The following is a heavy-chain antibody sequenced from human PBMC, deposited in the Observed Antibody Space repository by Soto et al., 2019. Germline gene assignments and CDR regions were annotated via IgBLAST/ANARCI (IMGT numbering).Heavy chain of an antibody. Sequence: ASVKVSCKASGYTFSSYGITWVRQAPGQGLEWMGWISAYNGNSNYAQNLRDRFTMTTDTSTSTAYMELRRLRSDDTAVYYCARDPMVRGVTVGVDYWGQGTLVTVSS. V-gene: IGHV1-18*01. CDR1: GYTFSSYG. D-gene: IGHD3-10*01. J-gene: IGHJ4*02. CDR3: ARDPMVRGVTVGVDY. CDR2: ISAYNGNS.